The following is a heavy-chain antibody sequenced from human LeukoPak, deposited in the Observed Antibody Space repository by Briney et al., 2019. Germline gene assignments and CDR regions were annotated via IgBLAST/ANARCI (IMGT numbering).Heavy chain of an antibody. V-gene: IGHV3-23*01. CDR1: GFTFSSYA. Sequence: GGSLRLSCAASGFTFSSYAMSWVRQAPGKGREWASAISGSGGSTYYADSVKGRFTISRDNSKNTLYLQMNSLRAEDTAVYYCAKDGPELRYFDWSKPYYYGMDVWGQGTTVTVSS. CDR3: AKDGPELRYFDWSKPYYYGMDV. D-gene: IGHD3-9*01. J-gene: IGHJ6*02. CDR2: ISGSGGST.